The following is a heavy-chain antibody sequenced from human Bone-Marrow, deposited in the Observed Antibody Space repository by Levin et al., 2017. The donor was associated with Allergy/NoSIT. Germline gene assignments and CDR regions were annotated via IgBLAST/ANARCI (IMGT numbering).Heavy chain of an antibody. CDR2: MFSSGSS. CDR1: GGSINGYY. Sequence: GSLRLSCTVSGGSINGYYWSWIRQPAGKGLEWIGRMFSSGSSNYNPSLKSRVTLSVDTSKNEFSLTLTSVTAADTAVYYCARYSPLDYCTDGVCLGDAFDIWGQGTLVTVSS. J-gene: IGHJ3*02. D-gene: IGHD2-8*01. V-gene: IGHV4-4*07. CDR3: ARYSPLDYCTDGVCLGDAFDI.